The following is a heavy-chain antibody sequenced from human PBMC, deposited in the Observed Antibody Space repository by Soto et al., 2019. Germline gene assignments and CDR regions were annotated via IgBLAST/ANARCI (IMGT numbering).Heavy chain of an antibody. CDR2: IWYDGSNK. Sequence: QVQLVESGGGVVQPGRSLRLSCAASGFTFSSYGMHWVRQAPGKGLEWVAVIWYDGSNKYYADSVKGRFTISRDNSKNTLYLQMYSLRAEDTAVYYCARGYSSSWYGGDYWGQGTLVTVSS. CDR3: ARGYSSSWYGGDY. D-gene: IGHD6-13*01. J-gene: IGHJ4*02. V-gene: IGHV3-33*01. CDR1: GFTFSSYG.